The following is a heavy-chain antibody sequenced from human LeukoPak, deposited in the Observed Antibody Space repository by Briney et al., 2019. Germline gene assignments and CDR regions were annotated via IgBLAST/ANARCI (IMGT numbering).Heavy chain of an antibody. CDR3: AKDLRYSGSNDHYYFDY. V-gene: IGHV3-30*18. J-gene: IGHJ4*02. D-gene: IGHD1-26*01. CDR1: GFSFSSFG. Sequence: GGSLRLSCAASGFSFSSFGIHWVRQAPGKGLEWVAAIIYDGINELYADAVKGRFTISRGNSKNTVYLQMNSLRSEDTAVYYCAKDLRYSGSNDHYYFDYWGQGTLVTVSS. CDR2: IIYDGINE.